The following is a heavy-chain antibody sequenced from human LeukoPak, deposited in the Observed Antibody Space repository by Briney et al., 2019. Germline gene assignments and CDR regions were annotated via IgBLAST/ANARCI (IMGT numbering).Heavy chain of an antibody. V-gene: IGHV4-39*07. D-gene: IGHD3-10*01. CDR3: ARDLYYYGSGSGRHNNWFDP. Sequence: PSETLSLTCTVSGYSISSSSYYWGWIRQPPGKGLEWIGSIYYSGSTYYNPSLKSRVTISVDTSKNQFSLKLSSVTAADTAVYYCARDLYYYGSGSGRHNNWFDPWGQGTLVTVSS. J-gene: IGHJ5*02. CDR1: GYSISSSSYY. CDR2: IYYSGST.